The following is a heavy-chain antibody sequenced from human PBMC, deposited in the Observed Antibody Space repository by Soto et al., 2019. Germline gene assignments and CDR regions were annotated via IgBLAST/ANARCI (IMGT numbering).Heavy chain of an antibody. CDR3: ARMYYYDSSGPADM. J-gene: IGHJ3*02. D-gene: IGHD3-22*01. V-gene: IGHV3-48*03. Sequence: GFTFRSFTMNWVRQAPGKGLEWVSYISSSGSTTYYADSVKGRFTISRDDARNSLLLQLKSLRAEDTAVYYCARMYYYDSSGPADMWGQGTMVTVSS. CDR2: ISSSGSTT. CDR1: GFTFRSFT.